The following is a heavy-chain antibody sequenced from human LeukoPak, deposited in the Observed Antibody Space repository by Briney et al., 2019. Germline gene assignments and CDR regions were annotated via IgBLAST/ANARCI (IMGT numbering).Heavy chain of an antibody. CDR2: INHSGST. J-gene: IGHJ4*02. V-gene: IGHV4-34*01. Sequence: PSETLSLTCAVYGGSFSNYAWGWIRQPLGKGLEWIGEINHSGSTNYNPSLKSRVTISIDTSKNQFSLKLKSVTAVDTAVYYCARQSTMTYQFDSWGQGTLVSVSS. D-gene: IGHD4-17*01. CDR1: GGSFSNYA. CDR3: ARQSTMTYQFDS.